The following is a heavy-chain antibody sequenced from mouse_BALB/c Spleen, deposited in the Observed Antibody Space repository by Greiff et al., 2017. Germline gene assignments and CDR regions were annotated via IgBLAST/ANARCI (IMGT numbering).Heavy chain of an antibody. D-gene: IGHD2-1*01. CDR2: IRNKANGYTT. V-gene: IGHV7-3*02. CDR1: GFTFTDYY. J-gene: IGHJ4*01. CDR3: ARERNYYAMDY. Sequence: EVMLVESGGGLVQPGGSLRLSCATSGFTFTDYYMSWVRQPPGKALEWLGFIRNKANGYTTEYSASVKGRFTISRDNSQSILYLQMNTLRAEDSATYYCARERNYYAMDYWGQGTSVTVSS.